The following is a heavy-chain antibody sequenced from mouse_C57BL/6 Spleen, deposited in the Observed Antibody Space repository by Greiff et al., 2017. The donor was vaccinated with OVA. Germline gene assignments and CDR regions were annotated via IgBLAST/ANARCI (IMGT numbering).Heavy chain of an antibody. Sequence: VQLQESGPELVKPGASVKISCKASGYAFSSSWMNWVKQRPGQGLEWIGRIYPGDGDTNYNGKFKGKATLTADKSSSTAYMQLSSLTSEDSAVYFCARGGYYYGSCDWYFDVWGTGTTVTVSS. V-gene: IGHV1-82*01. D-gene: IGHD1-1*01. CDR1: GYAFSSSW. CDR3: ARGGYYYGSCDWYFDV. CDR2: IYPGDGDT. J-gene: IGHJ1*03.